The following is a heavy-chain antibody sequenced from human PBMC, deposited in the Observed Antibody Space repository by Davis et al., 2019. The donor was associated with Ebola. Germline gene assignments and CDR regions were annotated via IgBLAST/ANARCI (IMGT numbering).Heavy chain of an antibody. V-gene: IGHV7-4-1*02. CDR2: INTNTGNP. Sequence: AASVKVSCRASGYSFTNYAMNWVRQAPGQGLEWMGWINTNTGNPTYAQGFTGRFVFSLDTSVSTAYLQISSLKAEDTAVYYCARGRSIADYWGQGTLVTVSS. CDR3: ARGRSIADY. D-gene: IGHD6-6*01. CDR1: GYSFTNYA. J-gene: IGHJ4*02.